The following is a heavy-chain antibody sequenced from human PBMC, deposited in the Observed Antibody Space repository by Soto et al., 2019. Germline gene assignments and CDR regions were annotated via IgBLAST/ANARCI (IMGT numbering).Heavy chain of an antibody. V-gene: IGHV4-30-4*01. Sequence: SETLSLTCTVSGGSINNGDYYWSWIRQPPEKGLEWIGYIYYSGSTYYNPSLKSRVTISIDTSMNQFSLNLNSVTPADTAVYYCARVSGIYYYGMDVWGQGTTVT. CDR2: IYYSGST. CDR3: ARVSGIYYYGMDV. CDR1: GGSINNGDYY. D-gene: IGHD3-10*01. J-gene: IGHJ6*02.